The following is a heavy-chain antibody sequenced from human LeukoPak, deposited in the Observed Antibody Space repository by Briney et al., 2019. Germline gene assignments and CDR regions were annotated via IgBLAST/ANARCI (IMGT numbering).Heavy chain of an antibody. D-gene: IGHD5-12*01. CDR3: AKGLGYGYEFDY. J-gene: IGHJ4*02. Sequence: GGSLRLSCAASGFTFSSYGMHWVRQAPGKGLEWVAVISYHGTNKYYADSVKGRFTISRDDSKNTLYLQMNSLRTEDSAVYFCAKGLGYGYEFDYWGQGTLATVSS. CDR1: GFTFSSYG. V-gene: IGHV3-30*18. CDR2: ISYHGTNK.